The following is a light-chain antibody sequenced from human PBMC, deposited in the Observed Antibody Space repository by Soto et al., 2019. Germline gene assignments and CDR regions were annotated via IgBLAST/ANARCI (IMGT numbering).Light chain of an antibody. J-gene: IGKJ1*01. CDR1: QRVSSRY. V-gene: IGKV3-20*01. Sequence: IVLTQSPGTLSLSPGDGATLSCRASQRVSSRYLAWYRQKPGQAPRLLIYGASDRTTGTPDRFSGSGSGTDFTLTIGRLEPEDFAMYYCQQYSDSPPTFGQGTKVEIK. CDR3: QQYSDSPPT. CDR2: GAS.